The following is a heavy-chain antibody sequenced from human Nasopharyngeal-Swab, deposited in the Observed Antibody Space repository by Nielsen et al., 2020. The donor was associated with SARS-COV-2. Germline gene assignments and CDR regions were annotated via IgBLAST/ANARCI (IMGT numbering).Heavy chain of an antibody. V-gene: IGHV4-34*01. Sequence: WIRQPQGKGLEWIGEINHSGSTNYNPSLKSRVTISVDTSKNQFSLKLSSVTAADTAVYYCARDTGCGGDCPKEVNSYGMDVWGQGTTVTVSS. CDR2: INHSGST. D-gene: IGHD2-21*01. J-gene: IGHJ6*02. CDR3: ARDTGCGGDCPKEVNSYGMDV.